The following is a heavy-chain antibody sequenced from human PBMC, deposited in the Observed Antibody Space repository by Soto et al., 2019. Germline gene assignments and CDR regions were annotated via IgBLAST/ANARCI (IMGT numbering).Heavy chain of an antibody. CDR1: GFTFSSYA. CDR3: AKAASTYCTNGVCYIDYYYYYMDV. Sequence: GGSLRLSCAASGFTFSSYAMSWVRQAPGKGLEWVSAISGSGGSTYYADSVKGRFTISRDNSKNTLYLQMNSLRAEDTAVYYCAKAASTYCTNGVCYIDYYYYYMDVWGKGTTVTVSS. D-gene: IGHD2-8*01. V-gene: IGHV3-23*01. J-gene: IGHJ6*03. CDR2: ISGSGGST.